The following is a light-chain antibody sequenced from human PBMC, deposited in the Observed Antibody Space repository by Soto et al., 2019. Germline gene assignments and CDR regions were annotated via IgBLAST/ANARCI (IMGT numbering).Light chain of an antibody. CDR1: SSDLGGYNY. V-gene: IGLV2-14*01. CDR2: DVS. J-gene: IGLJ1*01. Sequence: QSALTQPASVSGSPGQSITISCTGTSSDLGGYNYVSWYQQHPGKAPKLMVYDVSNRPSGVSNCCCGPKCGNTASLTISGLTAEEEDDYCCSSYTTSSTLFGTVTQLTVL. CDR3: SSYTTSSTL.